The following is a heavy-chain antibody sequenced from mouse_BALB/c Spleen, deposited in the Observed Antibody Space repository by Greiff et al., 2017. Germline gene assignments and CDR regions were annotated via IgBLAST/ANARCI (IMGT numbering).Heavy chain of an antibody. V-gene: IGHV1-87*01. CDR1: GYTFTSYW. CDR3: ARGVYWYFDV. Sequence: VQLQQSGAELARPGASVKLSCKASGYTFTSYWMQWVKQRPGQGLEWIGAIYPGDGDTRYTQKFKGKATLTADKSSSTAYMQLSSLASEDSAVYYCARGVYWYFDVWGAGTTVTVSS. CDR2: IYPGDGDT. J-gene: IGHJ1*01.